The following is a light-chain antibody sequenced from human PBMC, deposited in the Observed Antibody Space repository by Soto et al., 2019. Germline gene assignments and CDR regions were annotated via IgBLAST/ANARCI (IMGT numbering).Light chain of an antibody. Sequence: DIQMTQSPSSLSASVGDRVTITCRASQGISKYLAWYQQKPGKVPKLLIYAASTLQSGVPFRFSGSGSGTDFTLTISSLQPEDVATYYCQKYNSAPWTFGQGTKVEIK. V-gene: IGKV1-27*01. CDR2: AAS. J-gene: IGKJ1*01. CDR3: QKYNSAPWT. CDR1: QGISKY.